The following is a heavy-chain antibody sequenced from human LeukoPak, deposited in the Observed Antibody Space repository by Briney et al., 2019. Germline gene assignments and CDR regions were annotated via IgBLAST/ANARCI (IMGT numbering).Heavy chain of an antibody. Sequence: GESLKISCKGSGYSFTSYWIGWVRQMPGKGLEWLGIIYPGDSGTRYSPSFQGQVTISADKSISTAYLQWSSLKASDTAMYYCARHGSYYDSSGYSYYYYGMDVWGQGTTVTVSS. CDR1: GYSFTSYW. J-gene: IGHJ6*02. CDR2: IYPGDSGT. V-gene: IGHV5-51*01. D-gene: IGHD3-22*01. CDR3: ARHGSYYDSSGYSYYYYGMDV.